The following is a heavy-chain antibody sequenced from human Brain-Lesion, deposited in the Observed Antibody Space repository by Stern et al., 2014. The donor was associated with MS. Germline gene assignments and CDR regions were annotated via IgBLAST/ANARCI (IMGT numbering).Heavy chain of an antibody. D-gene: IGHD1-26*01. J-gene: IGHJ4*02. CDR2: IYYSGFT. CDR3: ARHDSVPRPSQLYSARDRGPSYFDY. Sequence: VHLVESGPGLVKPSETLSLTCTVSGGSISSSTYYWAWIRQPPGKGLEWIGNIYYSGFTYYNPSLKSRVTISVDMSKNQFSLKLSSVTAADTAIYYCARHDSVPRPSQLYSARDRGPSYFDYWGQGTLVTVSS. V-gene: IGHV4-39*01. CDR1: GGSISSSTYY.